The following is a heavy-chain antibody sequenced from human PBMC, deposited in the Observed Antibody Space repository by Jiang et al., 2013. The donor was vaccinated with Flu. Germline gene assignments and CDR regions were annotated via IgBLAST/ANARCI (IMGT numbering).Heavy chain of an antibody. CDR2: IKQDGSEK. J-gene: IGHJ3*02. Sequence: SGFTFSSYWMSWVRPGVQGRGWSGGNIKQDGSEKYYVDSVKGRFTISRDNAKNSLYLQMNSLRAEDTAVYYCARDHISVVVVAASEVGAFDIWGQGTMVTVSS. V-gene: IGHV3-7*01. D-gene: IGHD2-15*01. CDR1: GFTFSSYW. CDR3: ARDHISVVVVAASEVGAFDI.